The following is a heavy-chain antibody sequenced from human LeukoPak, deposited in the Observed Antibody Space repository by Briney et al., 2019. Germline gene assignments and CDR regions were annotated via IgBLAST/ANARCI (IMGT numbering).Heavy chain of an antibody. CDR3: ASSGYSGYDPFDY. CDR1: GGSFSGYY. CDR2: INHSGST. J-gene: IGHJ4*02. V-gene: IGHV4-34*01. Sequence: PSETLSLTCAVSGGSFSGYYWSWIRQPPGKGLEWIGEINHSGSTNYNPSLKSRVTISVDTSKNQFSLKLSSVTAADTAVYYGASSGYSGYDPFDYWGQGTLVTVSS. D-gene: IGHD5-12*01.